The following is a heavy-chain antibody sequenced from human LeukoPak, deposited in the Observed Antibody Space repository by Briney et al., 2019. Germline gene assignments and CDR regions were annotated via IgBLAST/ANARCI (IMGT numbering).Heavy chain of an antibody. Sequence: ASVKVSCKASGYTFTSYGISWVRQAPGQGLEWMGWISAYNGNTNYAQKFQGRVTMTRDTSISTAYMELSRLRSDDTAVYYCAREEDSSGRNGKISHFDYWGQGTLVTVSS. D-gene: IGHD6-19*01. J-gene: IGHJ4*02. CDR2: ISAYNGNT. CDR1: GYTFTSYG. CDR3: AREEDSSGRNGKISHFDY. V-gene: IGHV1-18*01.